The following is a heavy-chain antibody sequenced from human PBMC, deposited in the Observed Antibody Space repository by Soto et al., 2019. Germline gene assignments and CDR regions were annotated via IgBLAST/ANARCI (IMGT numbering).Heavy chain of an antibody. CDR2: IDYSGST. CDR3: ARHGAVSGYEYYFYQ. D-gene: IGHD5-12*01. CDR1: GGSISSSSYY. Sequence: HLQLQESGPGLVKPSETLSLTCTVSGGSISSSSYYWGWIRQPPGAGLAWFGSIDYSGSTYYNRSLESRVAMSVDTSKNQFALRLTSVTAADTAVYYCARHGAVSGYEYYFYQWGPGTLVTVSS. J-gene: IGHJ4*02. V-gene: IGHV4-39*01.